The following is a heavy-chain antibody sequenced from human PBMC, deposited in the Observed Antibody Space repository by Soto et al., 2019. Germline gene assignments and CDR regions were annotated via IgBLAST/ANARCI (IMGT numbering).Heavy chain of an antibody. CDR3: ARDRMPDDAFDI. D-gene: IGHD2-2*01. CDR1: GGSISSYY. J-gene: IGHJ3*02. CDR2: IYYSGST. Sequence: QVQLQESGPGLVKPSETLSLTCTVSGGSISSYYWSWIRQPPGKGLEWIRYIYYSGSTNYNPSLTSRVTISVDTSKSQFSLKLSSVTAADTAVYYCARDRMPDDAFDIWGQGTMVTVSS. V-gene: IGHV4-59*01.